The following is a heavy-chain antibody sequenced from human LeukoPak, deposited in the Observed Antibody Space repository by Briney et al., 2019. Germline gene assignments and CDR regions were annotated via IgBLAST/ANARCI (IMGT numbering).Heavy chain of an antibody. V-gene: IGHV4-4*02. D-gene: IGHD5-24*01. Sequence: KPGGSLRLSCAASGFSFSNAWMNWVRQAPGKGLEWIGYIYYSGSTYYNPSLKSRVTISVDTSKNQFSLKLSSVTAADTAVYYCASRDGYNSFDYWGQGTLVTVSS. CDR2: IYYSGST. CDR3: ASRDGYNSFDY. CDR1: GFSFSNAW. J-gene: IGHJ4*02.